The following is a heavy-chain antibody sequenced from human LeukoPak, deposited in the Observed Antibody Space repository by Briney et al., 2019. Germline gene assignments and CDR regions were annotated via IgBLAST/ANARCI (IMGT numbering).Heavy chain of an antibody. CDR3: AREGGPYRPLDY. J-gene: IGHJ4*02. CDR2: VNLQGST. CDR1: GGSISNTNW. V-gene: IGHV4-4*02. Sequence: SETLSPTCGVSGGSISNTNWWTWVRQPPGKGLEWIGEVNLQGSTNYNPSLKSRVAISVDKSENHISPKLTSVTAADTAVYYCAREGGPYRPLDYSGQGTLVTVAS.